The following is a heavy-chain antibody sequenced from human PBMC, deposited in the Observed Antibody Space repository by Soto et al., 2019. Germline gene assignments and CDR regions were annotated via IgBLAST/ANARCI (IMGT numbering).Heavy chain of an antibody. Sequence: QVQLQESGPGLVKPSGTLSLTCAVSSGSISSSNWWSWVRQPPGKGLEWIGEIYHSGSTNYNPSLKSRVTISVDKSKIQFSLKLSSVTAADTAVYYCAIASPGYCSGGSCPGDAFDIWGQGTMVTVSS. CDR1: SGSISSSNW. CDR3: AIASPGYCSGGSCPGDAFDI. J-gene: IGHJ3*02. CDR2: IYHSGST. V-gene: IGHV4-4*02. D-gene: IGHD2-15*01.